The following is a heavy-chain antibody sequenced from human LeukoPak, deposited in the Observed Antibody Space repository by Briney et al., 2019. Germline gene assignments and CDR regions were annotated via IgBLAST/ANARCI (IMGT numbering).Heavy chain of an antibody. V-gene: IGHV1-69*13. CDR3: ARVGRRPRYCSSTSCLRGSWFDP. Sequence: GASVKVSCKASGGTFSSYAISWVRQAPGQGLEWMGGIIPIFGTANYAQKFQGRVTITADESTSTAYMELSSLRSEDTAVYYCARVGRRPRYCSSTSCLRGSWFDPWGQGTLVTVSS. D-gene: IGHD2-2*01. J-gene: IGHJ5*02. CDR1: GGTFSSYA. CDR2: IIPIFGTA.